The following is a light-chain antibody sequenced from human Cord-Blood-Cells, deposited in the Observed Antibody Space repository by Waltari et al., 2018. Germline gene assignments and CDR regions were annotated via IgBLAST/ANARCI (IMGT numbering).Light chain of an antibody. J-gene: IGLJ3*02. CDR3: AAWDDSLSGRV. CDR1: SSNIGSNY. Sequence: PSASGTPGQRVTISCSGSSSNIGSNYVYWYQQLPGTAPKLLIYRNQRPSGVPDRFSGSKSGTSASLAISGLRSEDEADYYCAAWDDSLSGRVFGGGTKLTVL. V-gene: IGLV1-47*01. CDR2: RN.